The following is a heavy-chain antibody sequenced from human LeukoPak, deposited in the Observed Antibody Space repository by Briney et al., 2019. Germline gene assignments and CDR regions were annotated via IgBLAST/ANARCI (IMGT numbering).Heavy chain of an antibody. CDR2: IYHRGGT. V-gene: IGHV4-31*03. CDR3: ARRRGDFLTGFDY. CDR1: GGSISSGTYF. J-gene: IGHJ4*02. Sequence: PSQTLSLTCTVSGGSISSGTYFWNWIRHLPGKGLEWIGYIYHRGGTYYNPSLKSRITISVDTSENQSSLKLNSVTAADTAVYYCARRRGDFLTGFDYWGQGKLVTVSS. D-gene: IGHD3-9*01.